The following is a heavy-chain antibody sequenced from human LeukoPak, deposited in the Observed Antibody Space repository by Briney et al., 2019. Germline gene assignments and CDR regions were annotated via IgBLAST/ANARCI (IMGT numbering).Heavy chain of an antibody. J-gene: IGHJ4*02. CDR1: GFTFSSYG. CDR2: IWYDGSNK. D-gene: IGHD2-15*01. CDR3: ARDPERYCSGGSCTSFDY. Sequence: PGRSLRLSCAASGFTFSSYGMHWVRQAPGKGLEWVAVIWYDGSNKYYADSVKGRFTISRGNSKNTLYLQMNSLRAEDTAVYYCARDPERYCSGGSCTSFDYWGQGTLVTVSS. V-gene: IGHV3-33*01.